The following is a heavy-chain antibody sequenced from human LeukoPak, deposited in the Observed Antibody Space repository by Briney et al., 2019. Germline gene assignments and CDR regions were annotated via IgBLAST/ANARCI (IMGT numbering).Heavy chain of an antibody. J-gene: IGHJ1*01. V-gene: IGHV3-48*04. CDR1: GFTFSSYS. D-gene: IGHD2-15*01. CDR3: ARRTAGDCTGGSCYGFQH. Sequence: GGSLRLSCAASGFTFSSYSMNWVRQAPEKGLEWVSHISSSSSIIYYADSVKGRFTISRDNAKNSLYLQMNSLRAEDTAVYYCARRTAGDCTGGSCYGFQHWGQGTLVTVSS. CDR2: ISSSSSII.